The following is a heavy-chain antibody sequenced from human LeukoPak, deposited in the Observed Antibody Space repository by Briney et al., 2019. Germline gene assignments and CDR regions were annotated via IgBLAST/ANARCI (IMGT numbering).Heavy chain of an antibody. D-gene: IGHD2-2*01. V-gene: IGHV5-51*01. CDR2: ICPGDSDT. J-gene: IGHJ3*02. CDR1: GYSFTSNW. Sequence: KAGESLKISCKGSGYSFTSNWIGWVRQMPGKGLEWMGIICPGDSDTRYSPSFQGQVTISADKSINTAYLQWSSLKASDTAMYYCARGGAVERYCSSTSCYWVDAFDIWGQGTMVTVSS. CDR3: ARGGAVERYCSSTSCYWVDAFDI.